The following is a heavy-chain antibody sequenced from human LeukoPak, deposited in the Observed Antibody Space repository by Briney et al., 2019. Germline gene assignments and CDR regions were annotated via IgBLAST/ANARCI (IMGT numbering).Heavy chain of an antibody. D-gene: IGHD3-16*02. CDR2: IKQDGSEK. CDR1: GFTFSSYW. V-gene: IGHV3-7*01. J-gene: IGHJ4*02. Sequence: GGSLRLSCAASGFTFSSYWMSWVRQAPGKGLEWVANIKQDGSEKYYVDSVKGRFTISRDNAKNLLYLQMNSLRAEDTAVYYCARHYRAPIHSPYFDYWGQGTLVTVSS. CDR3: ARHYRAPIHSPYFDY.